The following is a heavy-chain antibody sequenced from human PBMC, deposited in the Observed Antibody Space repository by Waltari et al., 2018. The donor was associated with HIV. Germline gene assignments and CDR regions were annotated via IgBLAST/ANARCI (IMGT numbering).Heavy chain of an antibody. V-gene: IGHV1-3*01. CDR2: INAGNGNT. Sequence: QVQLVQSGAEVKKPGASVKVSCKASGYTFSTFAMHWVRQAPGQSLEWMGWINAGNGNTKYSQNFQDRVTITRDTSASTAYMELSSLRSEDTALYYCVREKKGIGVYYAMDVWGQGTAVTVSS. CDR1: GYTFSTFA. CDR3: VREKKGIGVYYAMDV. D-gene: IGHD3-22*01. J-gene: IGHJ6*02.